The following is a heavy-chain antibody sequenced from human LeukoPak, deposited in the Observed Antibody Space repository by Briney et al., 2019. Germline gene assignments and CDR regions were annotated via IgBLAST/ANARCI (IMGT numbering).Heavy chain of an antibody. J-gene: IGHJ6*02. CDR2: ISGSGGST. D-gene: IGHD6-19*01. CDR1: GFTFSSSA. V-gene: IGHV3-23*01. CDR3: AKDGAVAGYYYGMDV. Sequence: PGGSLRLSCAASGFTFSSSAMSWVRQAPGKGLEWVSSISGSGGSTYYADSVKGRFTISRDNSKNTLYLQMNSLRAEDTAVYYCAKDGAVAGYYYGMDVWGQGTTVTVSS.